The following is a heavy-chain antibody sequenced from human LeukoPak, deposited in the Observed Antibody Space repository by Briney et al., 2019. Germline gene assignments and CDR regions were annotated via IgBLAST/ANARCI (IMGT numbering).Heavy chain of an antibody. CDR2: ISSSSSYI. J-gene: IGHJ6*03. CDR1: GFTFSSYS. D-gene: IGHD3-9*01. Sequence: PGGSLRLSCAASGFTFSSYSMNWVRQAPGKGLEWVSSISSSSSYIYYADSVKGRFTISRDNAKNSLYLQMNSLRAEDTAVYYCARGLRYFDWIGVYYYYYYMDVWGKGTTVTVSS. CDR3: ARGLRYFDWIGVYYYYYYMDV. V-gene: IGHV3-21*01.